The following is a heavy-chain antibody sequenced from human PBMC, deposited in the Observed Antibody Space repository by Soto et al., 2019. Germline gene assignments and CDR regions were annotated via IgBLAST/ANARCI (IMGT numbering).Heavy chain of an antibody. CDR2: ISAYNGNT. D-gene: IGHD2-2*02. J-gene: IGHJ6*02. Sequence: ASVQLSCKASGYTFTSYGISWVRQAPGQGLEWMGWISAYNGNTNYAQKLQGRVTMTTDTSTSTAYMELRSLRSDDTAVYYCARVDIVVGPAAIPFYYYYGMDGWGQGTKVTLAS. CDR1: GYTFTSYG. CDR3: ARVDIVVGPAAIPFYYYYGMDG. V-gene: IGHV1-18*01.